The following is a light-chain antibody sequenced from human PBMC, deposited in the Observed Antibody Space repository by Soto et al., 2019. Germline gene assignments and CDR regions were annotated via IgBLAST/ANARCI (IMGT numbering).Light chain of an antibody. J-gene: IGKJ4*01. CDR3: QHYGTSGLT. CDR2: GAS. V-gene: IGKV3-20*01. Sequence: IVLRQSPGTLSLSPGEGATLSCRASQSISGRYLAWYQHKSGQAPRLFIYGASKRAAGIPDRFSGTGSDTEFTLTISRLEPDDFAVYYCQHYGTSGLTFGGGTKVEIK. CDR1: QSISGRY.